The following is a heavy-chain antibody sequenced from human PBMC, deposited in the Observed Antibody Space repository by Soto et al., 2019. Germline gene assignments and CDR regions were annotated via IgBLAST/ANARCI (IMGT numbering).Heavy chain of an antibody. CDR3: ARMTADNYSHFYAMDV. CDR2: IFSDAER. J-gene: IGHJ6*02. V-gene: IGHV2-26*03. Sequence: QVTLKESGPVLVKPTETLTLTCTISGFSLTNGRMGVSWIRQSPGKALEWLAHIFSDAERSYSTSMQTRLTLAKYTSGTQVVLTMTNMEPVDTCTYYCARMTADNYSHFYAMDVWGQGTTVTVSS. CDR1: GFSLTNGRMG.